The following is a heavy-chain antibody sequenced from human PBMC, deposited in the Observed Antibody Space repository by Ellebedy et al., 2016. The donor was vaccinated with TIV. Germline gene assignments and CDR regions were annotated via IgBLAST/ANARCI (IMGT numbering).Heavy chain of an antibody. Sequence: AASVKVSCKASGYTFTSYGISWVRQAPGQGLEWMGWISAYNGNTNYAQKLQGRVTMTTDTSTSTAYMELRSLRSDDTAVYYCARAESGSGWHYYYYGMDVWGQGTTVTVSS. V-gene: IGHV1-18*01. CDR1: GYTFTSYG. D-gene: IGHD6-19*01. J-gene: IGHJ6*02. CDR2: ISAYNGNT. CDR3: ARAESGSGWHYYYYGMDV.